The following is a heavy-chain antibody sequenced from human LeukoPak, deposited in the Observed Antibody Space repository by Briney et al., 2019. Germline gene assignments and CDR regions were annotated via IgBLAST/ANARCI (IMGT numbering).Heavy chain of an antibody. V-gene: IGHV3-21*01. CDR1: GFTFSSYS. CDR3: ARDRQEYAFDI. D-gene: IGHD3-10*01. CDR2: ISSSSSYI. J-gene: IGHJ3*02. Sequence: GGSLRLSCAVSGFTFSSYSMNWVRQAPGKGLEWVSSISSSSSYIYYADSVKGRFTISRDNAKNSLYLQMNSLRAEDTAVYYCARDRQEYAFDIWGQGTMVTVSS.